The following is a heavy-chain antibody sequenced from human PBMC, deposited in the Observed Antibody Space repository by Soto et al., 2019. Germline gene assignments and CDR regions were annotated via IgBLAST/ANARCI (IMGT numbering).Heavy chain of an antibody. CDR2: IIPIFGTA. D-gene: IGHD2-15*01. J-gene: IGHJ5*02. CDR3: ARYTGGKAYCSGGSCYGGWFDP. CDR1: GGTFSSYA. V-gene: IGHV1-69*13. Sequence: GASVKVSCKASGGTFSSYAISWVRQAPGQGLEWMGGIIPIFGTANYAQKFQGRVTITADESTSTAYMELSSLRSEDTAVYYCARYTGGKAYCSGGSCYGGWFDPWAQRTLVTVSS.